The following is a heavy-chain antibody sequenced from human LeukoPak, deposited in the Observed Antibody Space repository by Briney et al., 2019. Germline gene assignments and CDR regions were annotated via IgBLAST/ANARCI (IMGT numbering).Heavy chain of an antibody. D-gene: IGHD3-3*01. CDR3: ARAQSGFYTY. V-gene: IGHV6-1*01. J-gene: IGHJ4*02. CDR2: TSYTSEWYN. CDR1: GDSVSSNGIA. Sequence: SRTLSLTCAISGDSVSSNGIAWDWIRQSPSRGLEWLGRTSYTSEWYNDYAVSVRGRMTINPDTSKNQFSLQLNSVTPEDSAVYYCARAQSGFYTYWGQGTQVTVSS.